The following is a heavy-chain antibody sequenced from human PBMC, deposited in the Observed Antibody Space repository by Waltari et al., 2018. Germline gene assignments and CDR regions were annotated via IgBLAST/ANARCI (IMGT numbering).Heavy chain of an antibody. CDR2: INEDGSEK. J-gene: IGHJ4*02. CDR1: TFTFSNFW. Sequence: EVQMVESGGGLVQPGGAVRLYCAASTFTFSNFWMTWVRQAPGKGLEWVANINEDGSEKNYVDSVKGRFTISRDNAKNSLYLQMNSLRPEDTAVYYCASGGHVDYCGQGTLVTVSS. CDR3: ASGGHVDY. V-gene: IGHV3-7*01.